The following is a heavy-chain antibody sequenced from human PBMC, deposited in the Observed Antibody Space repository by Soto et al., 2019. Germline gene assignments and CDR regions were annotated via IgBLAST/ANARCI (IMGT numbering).Heavy chain of an antibody. Sequence: SVKVSCKASGGTFSSYAISWVRQAPGQGLEWMGGIIPIFGTANYAQKFQGRVTITADESTSTAYMELSSLRSEDTAVYYCAITSIASIAAPRAGISFDIWGEGIMFT. CDR1: GGTFSSYA. V-gene: IGHV1-69*13. CDR3: AITSIASIAAPRAGISFDI. J-gene: IGHJ3*02. CDR2: IIPIFGTA. D-gene: IGHD6-6*01.